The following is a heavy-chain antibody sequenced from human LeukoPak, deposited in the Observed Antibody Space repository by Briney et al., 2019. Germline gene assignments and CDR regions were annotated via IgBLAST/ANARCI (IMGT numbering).Heavy chain of an antibody. J-gene: IGHJ3*02. CDR1: GFTFDDYA. Sequence: GRSLRLSCAASGFTFDDYAMHWVPQAPGKGLEWVSGISWNSGSIGYADSVKGRFTISRDNAKNSLYLQMHSLSAEDTALYYCAKDIWQQLDVFDTWGQGTMVTVSS. CDR3: AKDIWQQLDVFDT. D-gene: IGHD6-13*01. CDR2: ISWNSGSI. V-gene: IGHV3-9*01.